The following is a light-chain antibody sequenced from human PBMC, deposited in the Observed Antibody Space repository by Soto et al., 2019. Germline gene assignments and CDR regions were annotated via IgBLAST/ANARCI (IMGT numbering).Light chain of an antibody. V-gene: IGKV3-20*01. J-gene: IGKJ1*01. CDR2: GAS. CDR1: QRISGSY. CDR3: QQSGSSPWT. Sequence: EIVLTQSPATLSLSPGERATRSCRASQRISGSYLAWFQQRPGQTPRLLIYGASNRAAGIPDRFSGSGSGTDFTLTINRLEPEDFAVYFCQQSGSSPWTFGQGTKVDI.